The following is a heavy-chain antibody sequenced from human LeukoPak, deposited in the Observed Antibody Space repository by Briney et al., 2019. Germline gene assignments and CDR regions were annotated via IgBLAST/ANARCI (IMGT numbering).Heavy chain of an antibody. Sequence: SETLSLTCTVSGGSISSYYWSWIRQPPGKGLEWIGYIYYSGSTNYNPSLKSRVTISVDTSKNQFSLKLSSVTAADTAVYYCARSTASSGWYYWGQGTLVTVSS. V-gene: IGHV4-59*08. CDR1: GGSISSYY. D-gene: IGHD6-19*01. J-gene: IGHJ4*02. CDR2: IYYSGST. CDR3: ARSTASSGWYY.